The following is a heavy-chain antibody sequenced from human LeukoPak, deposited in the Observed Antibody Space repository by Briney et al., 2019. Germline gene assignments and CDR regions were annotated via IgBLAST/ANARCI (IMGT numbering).Heavy chain of an antibody. CDR1: GGTFSSYA. CDR3: ASPYLVTGYAFDI. V-gene: IGHV1-69*05. Sequence: SVKVSCKASGGTFSSYAISWVRQAPGQGLEWMGGIIPIFGTANYAQEFQGRVTITTDESTSTAYMELSSLRSEDTAVYYCASPYLVTGYAFDIWGQGTMVTVSS. CDR2: IIPIFGTA. D-gene: IGHD4-23*01. J-gene: IGHJ3*02.